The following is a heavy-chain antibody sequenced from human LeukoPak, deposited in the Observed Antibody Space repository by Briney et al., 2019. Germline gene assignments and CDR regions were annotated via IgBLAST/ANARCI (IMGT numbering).Heavy chain of an antibody. Sequence: PGGSLRLSCAASGFTFSSYAMSWVRQAPRKGLEWVSAISGSGGSTYYADSVKGRFTISRDNSKNTLYLQMNSLRAEDTAVYYCAKDGLGIWSRGYFDHWGQGTLVTVSS. CDR1: GFTFSSYA. CDR3: AKDGLGIWSRGYFDH. V-gene: IGHV3-23*01. CDR2: ISGSGGST. D-gene: IGHD7-27*01. J-gene: IGHJ4*02.